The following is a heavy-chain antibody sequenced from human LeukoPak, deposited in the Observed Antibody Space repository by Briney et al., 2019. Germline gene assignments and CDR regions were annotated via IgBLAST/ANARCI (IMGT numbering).Heavy chain of an antibody. CDR3: ARLDSHGSDDY. D-gene: IGHD2-21*01. V-gene: IGHV4-39*01. CDR1: GDSISSTSYF. CDR2: IDYSGNT. Sequence: SETLSLTCTVSGDSISSTSYFWGWIRQPPGKGLEWTASIDYSGNTYYNPSLKSRITMSIDTSKNQFSLKLRSLTAADTAVYYCARLDSHGSDDYWGQGILVTVSS. J-gene: IGHJ4*02.